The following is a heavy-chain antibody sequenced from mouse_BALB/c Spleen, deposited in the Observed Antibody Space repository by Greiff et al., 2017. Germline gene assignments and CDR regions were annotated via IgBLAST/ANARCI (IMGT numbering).Heavy chain of an antibody. CDR1: GFNIKDTY. J-gene: IGHJ2*01. Sequence: VQLQQSGAELVKPGASVKLSCTASGFNIKDTYMHWVKQRPEQGLEWIGRIDPANGNTKYDPKFQGKATITADTSSNTAYLQLSSLTSEDTAVYYCAPYGNYEYFDYWGQGTTLTVSS. CDR3: APYGNYEYFDY. D-gene: IGHD2-10*02. V-gene: IGHV14-3*02. CDR2: IDPANGNT.